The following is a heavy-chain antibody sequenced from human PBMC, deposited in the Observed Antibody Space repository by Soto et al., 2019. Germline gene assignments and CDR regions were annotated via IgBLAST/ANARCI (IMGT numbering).Heavy chain of an antibody. V-gene: IGHV5-10-1*01. Sequence: GESLKISCKGSGYSFTSYWISWVRQMPGKGLEWMGRIDPSDSYTNYSPSFQGHVTISADKSISTAYLQWSSLKASDTAMYYCASVRGHYVSNYYYYGMDVWRQGTTVTVSS. CDR1: GYSFTSYW. J-gene: IGHJ6*02. CDR3: ASVRGHYVSNYYYYGMDV. CDR2: IDPSDSYT. D-gene: IGHD4-17*01.